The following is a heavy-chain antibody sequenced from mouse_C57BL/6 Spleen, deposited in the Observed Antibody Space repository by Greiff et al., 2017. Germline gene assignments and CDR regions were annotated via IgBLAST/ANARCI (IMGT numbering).Heavy chain of an antibody. CDR1: GYTFTRYW. CDR2: IDPSDSYT. D-gene: IGHD2-1*01. J-gene: IGHJ3*01. V-gene: IGHV1-50*01. CDR3: ARGGNYGRFAY. Sequence: VQLQQPGAELVKPGASVKLSCKASGYTFTRYWMQWVKQRPGQGLEWIGEIDPSDSYTNYNQKFKGKATLTVDTSSSTAYMQLSSLTSEDSAVDYCARGGNYGRFAYWGQGTLVTVSA.